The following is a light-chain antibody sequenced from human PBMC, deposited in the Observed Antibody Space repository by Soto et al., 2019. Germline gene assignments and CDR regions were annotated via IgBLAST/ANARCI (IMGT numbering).Light chain of an antibody. Sequence: EIVMTQSPATLSVSPGERVTLSCRASQSVSSDLAWYQQKPGQAPRLLIYGASTRATGIPARFSGSGSGTDFTLAISSLQSEDFAIYCCHQYNNWPPYTFGQGTKVDIK. CDR1: QSVSSD. CDR2: GAS. J-gene: IGKJ2*01. CDR3: HQYNNWPPYT. V-gene: IGKV3-15*01.